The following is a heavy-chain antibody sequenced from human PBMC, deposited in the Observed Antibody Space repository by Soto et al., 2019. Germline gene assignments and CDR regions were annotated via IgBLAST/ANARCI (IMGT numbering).Heavy chain of an antibody. CDR2: IWYDGSNK. J-gene: IGHJ4*02. V-gene: IGHV3-33*01. D-gene: IGHD4-17*01. Sequence: AGGSLSLSCAASGLTFSSSGMHWVGKAPGKGLEWVAIIWYDGSNKYYSDSVKGRVTISRDNSKNTLYLQMNSLRAEDTAVYYFARDDSGASFFAYWGQGTPVTVS. CDR1: GLTFSSSG. CDR3: ARDDSGASFFAY.